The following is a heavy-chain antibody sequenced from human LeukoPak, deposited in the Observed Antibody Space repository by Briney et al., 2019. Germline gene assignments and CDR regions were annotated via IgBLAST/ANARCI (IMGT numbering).Heavy chain of an antibody. J-gene: IGHJ5*02. D-gene: IGHD4-11*01. CDR2: IGVGSGNT. CDR1: GFTFSSSA. Sequence: ASVKVSCTASGFTFSSSAVQWVRQARGQRFEWIGWIGVGSGNTNYAERFQERLTITRDMSTSTAYMELSSLRSEDTAVYCCAADHDYSLSYDSYGPLDAWGQGTLVIVSS. V-gene: IGHV1-58*01. CDR3: AADHDYSLSYDSYGPLDA.